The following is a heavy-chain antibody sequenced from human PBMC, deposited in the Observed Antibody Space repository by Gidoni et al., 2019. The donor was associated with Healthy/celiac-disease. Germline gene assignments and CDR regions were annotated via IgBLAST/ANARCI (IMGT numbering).Heavy chain of an antibody. CDR1: GFTFSSYA. J-gene: IGHJ4*02. CDR3: AKALRAGYDILTGYSPDY. CDR2: ISGSGGST. D-gene: IGHD3-9*01. V-gene: IGHV3-23*01. Sequence: EVQLLESGGGLVQPGGSLRPSCAASGFTFSSYAMSWVRQAPGKGLEWVSAISGSGGSTYYADSVKGRFTISRDNSKNTLYLQMNSLRAEDTAVYYCAKALRAGYDILTGYSPDYWGQGTLVTVSS.